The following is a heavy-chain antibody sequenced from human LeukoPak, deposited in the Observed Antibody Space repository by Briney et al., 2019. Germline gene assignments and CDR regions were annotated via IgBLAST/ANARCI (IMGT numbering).Heavy chain of an antibody. J-gene: IGHJ6*03. V-gene: IGHV4-61*02. CDR3: ARGRKGSRTMIAVVITKSPYYYYMDV. CDR2: IYTSGST. CDR1: GGSINSGSYY. D-gene: IGHD3-22*01. Sequence: SQTLSLTCTVSGGSINSGSYYWTWLREPAGKGLAWIGRIYTSGSTNYNPSLKSRVTVSVDTSKNQFSLKLSSVTAADTAVYYCARGRKGSRTMIAVVITKSPYYYYMDVWGKGTTVTVSS.